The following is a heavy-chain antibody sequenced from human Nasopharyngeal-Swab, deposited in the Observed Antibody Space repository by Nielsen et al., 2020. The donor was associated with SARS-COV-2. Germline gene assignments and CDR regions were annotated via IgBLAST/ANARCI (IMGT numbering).Heavy chain of an antibody. CDR2: IIPILGIA. CDR1: GGTFSSYA. J-gene: IGHJ6*02. Sequence: SVKDSCKASGGTFSSYAISWVRQAPGQGLEWMGRIIPILGIANYAQKFQGRVTITADKSTSTAYMELSSLRSEDTAVYYCARIAVAGLGYYYYGMDVWGQGTTVTVSS. CDR3: ARIAVAGLGYYYYGMDV. D-gene: IGHD6-19*01. V-gene: IGHV1-69*04.